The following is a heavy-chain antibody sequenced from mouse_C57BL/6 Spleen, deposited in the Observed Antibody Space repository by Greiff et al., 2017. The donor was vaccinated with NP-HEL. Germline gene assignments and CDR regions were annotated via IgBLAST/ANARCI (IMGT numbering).Heavy chain of an antibody. V-gene: IGHV1-53*01. CDR3: ARFTTVVDVYFDY. Sequence: VQLQQPGTELVKPGASVKLSCKASGYTFTSYWMHWVKQRPGQGLEWIGNINPSNGGTNYNEKFKSKATLTVDKSSSTAYMQLSSLTSEDSAVDYCARFTTVVDVYFDYWGQGTTLTVSS. CDR2: INPSNGGT. CDR1: GYTFTSYW. J-gene: IGHJ2*01. D-gene: IGHD1-1*01.